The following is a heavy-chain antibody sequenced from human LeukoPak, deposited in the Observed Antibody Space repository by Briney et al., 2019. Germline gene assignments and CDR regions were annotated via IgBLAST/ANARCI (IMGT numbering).Heavy chain of an antibody. D-gene: IGHD4-11*01. J-gene: IGHJ6*03. CDR2: IYHSGST. V-gene: IGHV4-4*02. CDR1: GGSISSSNW. Sequence: SGTLSLTCAVSGGSISSSNWWSWVRQPPGKGLEWIGEIYHSGSTNYNPSLKSRVTISVDKSKNQFSLKLSSVTAADTAVYYCARDSTVTTIYKHYMDVWGKGTTVTVSS. CDR3: ARDSTVTTIYKHYMDV.